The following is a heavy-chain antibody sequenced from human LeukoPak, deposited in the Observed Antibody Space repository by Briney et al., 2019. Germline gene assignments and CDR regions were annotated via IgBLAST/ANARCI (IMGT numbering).Heavy chain of an antibody. D-gene: IGHD5-18*01. CDR2: INHSGSN. V-gene: IGHV4-34*01. J-gene: IGHJ6*04. Sequence: SETLSLTCAVYGGSFSGYYWSWIRQPPGKGLEWIGEINHSGSNNYNPSLKSRVTISVDTSKNQFSLKLSSVTAADTAVYYCARDWVQQEGYYYYYGRDVWGKGTTVTVSS. CDR1: GGSFSGYY. CDR3: ARDWVQQEGYYYYYGRDV.